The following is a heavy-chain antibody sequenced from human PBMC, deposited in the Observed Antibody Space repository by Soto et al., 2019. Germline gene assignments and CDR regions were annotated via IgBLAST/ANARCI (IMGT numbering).Heavy chain of an antibody. CDR1: GGYFSGYY. CDR2: IKHRGIT. J-gene: IGHJ6*02. Sequence: SETLSLTSAVYGGYFSGYYWRWIRQPPGKGLEWVGEIKHRGITNYNPARKSRVTISVDTSKIQISLKLSSVTAEVTAVYYCAREIRVGQLRVYYYYGIDVWGQGTTVTVSS. D-gene: IGHD1-7*01. CDR3: AREIRVGQLRVYYYYGIDV. V-gene: IGHV4-34*01.